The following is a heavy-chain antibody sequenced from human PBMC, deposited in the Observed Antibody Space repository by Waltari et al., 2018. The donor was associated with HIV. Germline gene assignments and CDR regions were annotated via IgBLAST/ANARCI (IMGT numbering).Heavy chain of an antibody. Sequence: QVQLVQSGAEVKKPGASVKVSCKASGYTFTRYYIHWVRQAPGQGLEWMGIINPRGGSTNYAQNVQGRITMTGDTSTSTVYMELSSLISEDTAVYYCASPLDNDQVSVVAYYYGMDVWGQGTTVTVSS. CDR2: INPRGGST. J-gene: IGHJ6*02. D-gene: IGHD2-15*01. V-gene: IGHV1-46*01. CDR1: GYTFTRYY. CDR3: ASPLDNDQVSVVAYYYGMDV.